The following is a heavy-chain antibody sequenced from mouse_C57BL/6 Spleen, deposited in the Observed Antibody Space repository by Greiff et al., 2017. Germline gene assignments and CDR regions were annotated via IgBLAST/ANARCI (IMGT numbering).Heavy chain of an antibody. CDR2: IRLKSDNYAT. V-gene: IGHV6-3*01. CDR3: TVYDYDVGFAY. J-gene: IGHJ3*01. D-gene: IGHD2-4*01. CDR1: GFTFSNYW. Sequence: EVKVVESGGGLVQPGGSMKLSCVASGFTFSNYWMNWVRQSPEKGLEWVAQIRLKSDNYATHYAEYGKGRFTISRDDSKSSVYLQMNNLRAEDTGIYNCTVYDYDVGFAYWGQGTLVTVSA.